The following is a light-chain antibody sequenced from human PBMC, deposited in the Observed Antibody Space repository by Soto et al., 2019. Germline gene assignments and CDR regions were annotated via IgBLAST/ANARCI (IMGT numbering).Light chain of an antibody. CDR3: SSYTTATRV. J-gene: IGLJ3*02. CDR1: SSDIGSNNY. Sequence: QAVLTQPASVSGSPGQSITISCTGTSSDIGSNNYVSWFQQRPGKAPTLIIYEVSNRPSGVSNHFSGSKSSNTASLTISGLLPEDEAEYYCSSYTTATRVFGGGTKLT. CDR2: EVS. V-gene: IGLV2-14*01.